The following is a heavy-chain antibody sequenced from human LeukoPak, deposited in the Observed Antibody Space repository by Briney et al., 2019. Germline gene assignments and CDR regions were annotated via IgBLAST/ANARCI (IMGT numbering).Heavy chain of an antibody. CDR3: ARGQAAYSSSWYVFDY. J-gene: IGHJ4*02. Sequence: GGSLRLSCAASGFTFCSYDMHWVRQATGKGLEWVSAIGTAGDTYYPGSVKGRFTISRENAKNSLYLQMNSLRAGDAAVYYCARGQAAYSSSWYVFDYWGQGTLVTVSS. V-gene: IGHV3-13*04. CDR2: IGTAGDT. D-gene: IGHD6-13*01. CDR1: GFTFCSYD.